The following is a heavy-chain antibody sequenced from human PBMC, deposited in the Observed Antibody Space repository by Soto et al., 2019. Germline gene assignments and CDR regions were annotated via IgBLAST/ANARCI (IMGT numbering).Heavy chain of an antibody. Sequence: QPGGSLRLSCAASGFTFSSYAMSWVRQAPGKGLEWVSAISGSGGSTYYADSVKGRFTISRDNSKNTLYLQMNSLRAEDTAVYYCAKRPRGYGGNSDAFDIWGQGTMVTVSS. D-gene: IGHD2-21*02. CDR3: AKRPRGYGGNSDAFDI. J-gene: IGHJ3*02. CDR1: GFTFSSYA. CDR2: ISGSGGST. V-gene: IGHV3-23*01.